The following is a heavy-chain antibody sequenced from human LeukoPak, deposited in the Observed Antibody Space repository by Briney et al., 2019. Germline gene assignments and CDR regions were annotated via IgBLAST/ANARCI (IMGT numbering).Heavy chain of an antibody. D-gene: IGHD4-17*01. CDR1: GFTFCRYA. CDR3: AKDTYAN. J-gene: IGHJ4*02. V-gene: IGHV3-23*01. Sequence: GGSLSLFCAACGFTFCRYAMMWVRQAPGEGLERVSAISSSGGSTYYAYSVKGRFTISRDNSKNTLYLQMNSLRAEDTAVYYCAKDTYANWGQGTLVTVSS. CDR2: ISSSGGST.